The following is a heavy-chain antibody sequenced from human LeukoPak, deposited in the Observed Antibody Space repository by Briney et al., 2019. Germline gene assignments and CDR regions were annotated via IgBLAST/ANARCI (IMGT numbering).Heavy chain of an antibody. V-gene: IGHV1-69*13. CDR2: IIPIFGTA. D-gene: IGHD4-17*01. CDR1: GGTFSSYA. Sequence: ASVKVSCNASGGTFSSYAISWVRQAPGQGLEWMGGIIPIFGTANYAQKFQGRVTITADESTSTAYMELSSLRSEDTAVYYCARHGLWTTVTTLYYWGQGTLVTVSS. J-gene: IGHJ4*02. CDR3: ARHGLWTTVTTLYY.